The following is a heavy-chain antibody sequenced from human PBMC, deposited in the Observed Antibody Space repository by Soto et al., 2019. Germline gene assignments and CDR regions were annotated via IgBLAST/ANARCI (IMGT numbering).Heavy chain of an antibody. J-gene: IGHJ4*02. D-gene: IGHD1-26*01. Sequence: SETLSLTCTVSGGSISSSSYYWGWIRQPPGKGLEWIGSIYYSGSTYYNPSLKSRVTISVDTSKNQFSLKLSSVTAADTAVYYCAKVRWDAKAFNYWGQEPLAPVPS. CDR3: AKVRWDAKAFNY. CDR2: IYYSGST. V-gene: IGHV4-39*01. CDR1: GGSISSSSYY.